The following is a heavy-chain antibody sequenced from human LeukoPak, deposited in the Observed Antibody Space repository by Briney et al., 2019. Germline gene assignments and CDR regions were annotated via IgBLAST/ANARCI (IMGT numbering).Heavy chain of an antibody. D-gene: IGHD2-2*01. V-gene: IGHV1-18*01. Sequence: GASVKVSCKVSGYTLTELSMHWVRQAPGQGLEWMGWISAYNGNTNFAQKFQGRVTMTTDTSTNTAYMELRSLRSDDTAVYFCARYAGVIVVPAAPILWGQGTLVTVSS. CDR1: GYTLTELS. CDR2: ISAYNGNT. CDR3: ARYAGVIVVPAAPIL. J-gene: IGHJ4*02.